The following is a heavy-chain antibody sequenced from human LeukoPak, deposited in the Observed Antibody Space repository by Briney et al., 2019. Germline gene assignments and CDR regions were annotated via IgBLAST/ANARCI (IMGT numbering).Heavy chain of an antibody. D-gene: IGHD5-12*01. J-gene: IGHJ5*02. CDR3: ARAPRGYSGYDFSYWFDP. CDR2: VSYSGST. Sequence: SETLSLTCTVSGGSISYGGYYWSWIRQHPGKGLEWIGYVSYSGSTYYNSSLESRLIISVDTSKNQFSLKLSSVTAADTAVYYCARAPRGYSGYDFSYWFDPWGREPWSPSPQ. V-gene: IGHV4-31*03. CDR1: GGSISYGGYY.